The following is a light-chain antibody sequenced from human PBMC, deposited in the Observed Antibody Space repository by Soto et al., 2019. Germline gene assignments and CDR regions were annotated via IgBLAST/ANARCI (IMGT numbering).Light chain of an antibody. CDR2: DAS. CDR1: QNVYNN. V-gene: IGKV3-15*01. Sequence: EIVMTQSPATLSVSPGEGATISCKASQNVYNNLAWYKQRPGQPPRLLIYDASTRDTGISARFSGIGYGTEFTLTISSLQSEDFAVYFCQQCRNWPLTFGGGTKVDIK. J-gene: IGKJ4*01. CDR3: QQCRNWPLT.